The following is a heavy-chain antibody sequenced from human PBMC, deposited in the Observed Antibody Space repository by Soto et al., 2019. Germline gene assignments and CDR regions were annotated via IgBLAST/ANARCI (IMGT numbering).Heavy chain of an antibody. D-gene: IGHD2-2*03. Sequence: SETLSLTCTVSGGSISSSSYYWGWIRQPPGKGLEWIGSIYYSGSTYYNPSLKSRVTISVDTSKNQFSLKLSSVTAADTAVYYCARHLDIVVVPAAKQQLVSFDYWGQGTLVTVSS. J-gene: IGHJ4*02. CDR1: GGSISSSSYY. V-gene: IGHV4-39*01. CDR3: ARHLDIVVVPAAKQQLVSFDY. CDR2: IYYSGST.